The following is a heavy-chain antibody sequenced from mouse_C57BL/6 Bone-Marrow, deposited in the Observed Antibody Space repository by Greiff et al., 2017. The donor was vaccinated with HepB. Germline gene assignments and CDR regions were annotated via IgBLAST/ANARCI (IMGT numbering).Heavy chain of an antibody. D-gene: IGHD4-1*01. CDR2: IDPENGDT. J-gene: IGHJ2*01. Sequence: EVQLQQSGAELVRPGASVKLSCTASGFNIKDDYMHWVKQRPEQGLEWIGWIDPENGDTEYASKFQGKATITADTSSNTAYLQLSSLTSEDTAVYYCATFYWGLLPDYWGRGTALTVSS. CDR3: ATFYWGLLPDY. CDR1: GFNIKDDY. V-gene: IGHV14-4*01.